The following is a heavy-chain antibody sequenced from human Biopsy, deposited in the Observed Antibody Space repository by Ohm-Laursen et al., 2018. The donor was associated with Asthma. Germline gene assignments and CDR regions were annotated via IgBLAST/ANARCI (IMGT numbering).Heavy chain of an antibody. CDR2: INPNSGGT. J-gene: IGHJ6*02. Sequence: ASVKVSCKSSGYTFTGYYMHWVRQAPGQGLEWMGWINPNSGGTNYAQKFQGWVTMTRDTSISTAYMELSRLRSDDTAVYYCAREVLWFGESTNPGGMDVWGQGTTVTVSS. CDR1: GYTFTGYY. V-gene: IGHV1-2*04. D-gene: IGHD3-10*01. CDR3: AREVLWFGESTNPGGMDV.